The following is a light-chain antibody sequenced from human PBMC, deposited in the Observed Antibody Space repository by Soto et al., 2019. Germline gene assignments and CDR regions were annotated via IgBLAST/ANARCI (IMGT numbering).Light chain of an antibody. CDR2: GAS. V-gene: IGKV3-20*01. J-gene: IGKJ5*01. CDR1: QSVSSR. CDR3: QQYGGSPIT. Sequence: MVSTQSPATLSLSPGERATLSFRASQSVSSRLAWYQHKPGQAPRLLISGASSRATGIPDRFSGSGSGTDFTLTISRLEPEDFALYYCQQYGGSPITFGQGTRLEIK.